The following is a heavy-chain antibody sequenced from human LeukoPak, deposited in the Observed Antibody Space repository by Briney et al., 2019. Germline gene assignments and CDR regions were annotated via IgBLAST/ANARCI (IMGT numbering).Heavy chain of an antibody. CDR2: ISGSGGNT. D-gene: IGHD1-14*01. CDR1: GFTFTSYA. J-gene: IGHJ4*02. V-gene: IGHV3-23*01. Sequence: GGSLRLSCAASGFTFTSYAMNRVRQAPGKGLEWVSAISGSGGNTYYADSVKGRFTISRDNSKNTLYLQMNSLRAEDTAVYYCAKPARTDYADYWGQGTLVTVSS. CDR3: AKPARTDYADY.